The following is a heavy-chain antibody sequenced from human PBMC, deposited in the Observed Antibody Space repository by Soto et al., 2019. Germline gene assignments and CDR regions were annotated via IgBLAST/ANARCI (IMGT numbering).Heavy chain of an antibody. CDR2: ISAYNGNT. J-gene: IGHJ4*02. CDR1: GYTFTSYG. D-gene: IGHD5-18*01. CDR3: ARGAYTYGRPFDY. V-gene: IGHV1-18*01. Sequence: ASVKVSCKASGYTFTSYGMSWVRQAPGQGLEWMGWISAYNGNTNYAQKLQGRVTMTTDTSTSTAYMQLNSVTPEDTAAYYCARGAYTYGRPFDYWGQGTLVTVSS.